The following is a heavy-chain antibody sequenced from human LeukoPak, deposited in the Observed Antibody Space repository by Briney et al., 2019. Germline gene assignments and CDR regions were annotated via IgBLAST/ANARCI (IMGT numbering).Heavy chain of an antibody. V-gene: IGHV4-39*01. J-gene: IGHJ4*02. CDR2: MYYSGST. CDR3: ATRRDIVVTGAHYFDY. D-gene: IGHD5-12*01. CDR1: GGSISSSSYY. Sequence: SETLSLTCTVSGGSISSSSYYWGWIRQPPGKGLEWIGSMYYSGSTYYNPSLKSRVTISVDTSKNQFSLKLSSVIAADTAVYYCATRRDIVVTGAHYFDYWGQGTLVTVSS.